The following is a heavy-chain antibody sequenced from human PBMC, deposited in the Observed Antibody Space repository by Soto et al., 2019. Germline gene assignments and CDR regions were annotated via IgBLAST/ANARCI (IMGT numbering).Heavy chain of an antibody. D-gene: IGHD3-22*01. V-gene: IGHV1-69*13. J-gene: IGHJ4*02. CDR3: AWSPPYYYDSSGYYEGYFDY. CDR2: IIPIFGTA. CDR1: GGTFSSYA. Sequence: ASVKVSCKASGGTFSSYAISWVRQAPGQGLEWMGGIIPIFGTANYAQKFQGRVTITADESTSTAYMELSSLRSEDTAVYYCAWSPPYYYDSSGYYEGYFDYWGQGTLVTVSS.